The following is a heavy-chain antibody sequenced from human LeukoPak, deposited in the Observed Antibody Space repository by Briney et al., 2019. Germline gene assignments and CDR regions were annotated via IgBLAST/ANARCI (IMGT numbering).Heavy chain of an antibody. Sequence: AGGSLRLSCAASGFTFSSYWMSWVRQAPGKGLEWVANIKQDGSEKYYVDSVKGRFTISRDNAKDSLYLQMNSLRAEDTAVYYCAFDCSGGSCYINWGQGTLVTVSS. CDR2: IKQDGSEK. D-gene: IGHD2-15*01. CDR1: GFTFSSYW. CDR3: AFDCSGGSCYIN. J-gene: IGHJ4*02. V-gene: IGHV3-7*03.